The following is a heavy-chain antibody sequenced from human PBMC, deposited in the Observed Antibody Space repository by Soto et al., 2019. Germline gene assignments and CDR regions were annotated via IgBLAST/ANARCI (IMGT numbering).Heavy chain of an antibody. V-gene: IGHV3-11*06. Sequence: GGSLRLSCAASGFTFSDYYMSWIRQAPGKGLEWVSYISSSSSYTNYADSVKGRFTISRDNAKNSLYLQMNSLRAEDTAVYYCAREFVDYGDYGVVEYYFDYWGQGTLVTVSS. D-gene: IGHD4-17*01. CDR1: GFTFSDYY. CDR3: AREFVDYGDYGVVEYYFDY. CDR2: ISSSSSYT. J-gene: IGHJ4*02.